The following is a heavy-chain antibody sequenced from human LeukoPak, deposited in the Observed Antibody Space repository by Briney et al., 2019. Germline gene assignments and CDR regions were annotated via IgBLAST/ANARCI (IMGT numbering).Heavy chain of an antibody. D-gene: IGHD4-23*01. CDR2: IGSSGGST. Sequence: PGGSLRLSCAASGFTFSSYAMSWVRQAPGKGLEWVSAIGSSGGSTYYADSVKGRFTISRDNSKNTLYLQMNSLRAEGTAVYYCAKGYGGNPFDYWGQGTLVTVSS. J-gene: IGHJ4*02. CDR1: GFTFSSYA. CDR3: AKGYGGNPFDY. V-gene: IGHV3-23*01.